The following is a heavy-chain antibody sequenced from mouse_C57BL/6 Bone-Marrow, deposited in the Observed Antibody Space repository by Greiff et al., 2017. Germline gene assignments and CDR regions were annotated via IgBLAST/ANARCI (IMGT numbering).Heavy chain of an antibody. CDR1: YTFSRRVH. V-gene: IGHV1-87*01. CDR3: SEYSAVYYCAANWVPWFAY. J-gene: IGHJ3*01. Sequence: QVQLQQSGPELARPWASVKISCQAFYTFSRRVHFAIRDTNYWMQWVKQRPGQGLELIGAIYPGNGDTRYNQKFKGKATVTAATSSSTAYMQLNILASEYSAVYYCAANWVPWFAYWGQGTLVTVSA. D-gene: IGHD4-1*01. CDR2: GQGLELIG.